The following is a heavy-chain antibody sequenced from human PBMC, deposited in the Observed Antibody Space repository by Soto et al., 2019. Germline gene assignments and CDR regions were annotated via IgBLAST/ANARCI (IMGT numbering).Heavy chain of an antibody. CDR3: ARVYKGRAGSCYLRSCNWFDP. J-gene: IGHJ5*02. D-gene: IGHD2-15*01. CDR1: GGSFSGYY. CDR2: INHSGST. V-gene: IGHV4-34*01. Sequence: SETLSLTCAVYGGSFSGYYWSWIRQPPGKGLEWIGEINHSGSTNYNPSLKSRVTISVHTSKNQFSLKLSSVTAADTAVYYCARVYKGRAGSCYLRSCNWFDPWGQGTLVTVSS.